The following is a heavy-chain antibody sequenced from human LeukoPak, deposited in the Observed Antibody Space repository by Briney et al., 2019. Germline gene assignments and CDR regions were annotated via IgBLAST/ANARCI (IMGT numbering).Heavy chain of an antibody. CDR2: IYTSGST. Sequence: SETLSLTCSVSGGSISSYYWSWIRQPAGKGLEWIGRIYTSGSTNYNPSLKSRVTMSVDTSKNQFSLKLSSVTAADTAVYYCARASCYDFWSGYLDAFDIWGQGTMVTVSS. CDR1: GGSISSYY. V-gene: IGHV4-4*07. J-gene: IGHJ3*02. CDR3: ARASCYDFWSGYLDAFDI. D-gene: IGHD3-3*01.